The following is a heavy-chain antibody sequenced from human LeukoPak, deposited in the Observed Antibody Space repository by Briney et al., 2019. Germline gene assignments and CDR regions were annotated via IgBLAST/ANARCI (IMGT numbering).Heavy chain of an antibody. D-gene: IGHD3-16*01. CDR1: GFTFSTYW. Sequence: GGSLRLSCAASGFTFSTYWMHWVRQAPGKGLVWVSHINSDVRSTSYADSVKGRFTISRDNSKNTLYLQMNSLRVEDTAVYYCAQDYGRDGEGTMFDYWGQGILVTVSS. V-gene: IGHV3-74*01. J-gene: IGHJ4*02. CDR2: INSDVRST. CDR3: AQDYGRDGEGTMFDY.